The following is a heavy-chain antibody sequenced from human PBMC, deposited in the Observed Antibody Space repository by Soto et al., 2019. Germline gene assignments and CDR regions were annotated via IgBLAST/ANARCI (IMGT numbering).Heavy chain of an antibody. CDR3: ARDHQPKLWELLPHFDY. CDR1: GYTFTSYG. Sequence: GASVKVSCKASGYTFTSYGISWVRQAPGQGLEWMGWISAYNGNTNYAQKLQGRVTMTTDTSTSTAYMELRSLRSDDTAVYYCARDHQPKLWELLPHFDYWGQGTLVTVSS. V-gene: IGHV1-18*01. D-gene: IGHD1-26*01. CDR2: ISAYNGNT. J-gene: IGHJ4*02.